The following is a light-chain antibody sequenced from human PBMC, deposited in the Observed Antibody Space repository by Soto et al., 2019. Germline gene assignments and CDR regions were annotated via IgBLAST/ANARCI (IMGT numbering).Light chain of an antibody. CDR2: DAS. V-gene: IGKV3-11*01. CDR3: QQRSNWPLFT. J-gene: IGKJ3*01. CDR1: QSVSSY. Sequence: ELFLTQSPATLSLSPGERATLSCRASQSVSSYLAWYQQKPGQAPRLLIYDASNRATGIPARFSGSGSGTDFTLTISSLEPEDFAVYYCQQRSNWPLFTFGPGTKVDIK.